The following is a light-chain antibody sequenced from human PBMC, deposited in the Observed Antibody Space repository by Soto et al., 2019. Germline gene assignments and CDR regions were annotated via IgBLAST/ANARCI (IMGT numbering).Light chain of an antibody. V-gene: IGLV2-14*01. J-gene: IGLJ1*01. CDR3: SSYTSSTTLPYV. CDR1: SSDVGGYNF. Sequence: QSVLTQPASVSGSPGQSITISCTGTSSDVGGYNFVSWSQQHPGKASKLMIYEVSNRPSGVSYRFSGSKSGNTASLTISGLQAEDEADYYCSSYTSSTTLPYVFGTGTKVTVL. CDR2: EVS.